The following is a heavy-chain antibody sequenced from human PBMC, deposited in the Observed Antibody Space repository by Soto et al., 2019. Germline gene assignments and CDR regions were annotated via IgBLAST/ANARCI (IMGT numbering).Heavy chain of an antibody. V-gene: IGHV3-7*01. CDR2: IKQDGSEK. CDR1: GFIFSSYW. CDR3: ARGGRNGDS. Sequence: EGSLRLSCAASGFIFSSYWMSWVRQAPGKGLEWVANIKQDGSEKYYVDSVKGRFTISRDNAKNSLYLQMNSLRAEDTAVYYCARGGRNGDSWGQGTLVTV. J-gene: IGHJ4*02. D-gene: IGHD3-16*01.